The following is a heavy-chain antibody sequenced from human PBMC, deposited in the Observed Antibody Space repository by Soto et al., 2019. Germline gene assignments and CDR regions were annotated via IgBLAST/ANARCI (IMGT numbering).Heavy chain of an antibody. CDR1: GVPIGSGY. Sequence: SETLSLTCIVSGVPIGSGYCTWIRQSPGKGLEWIGDISHSGLRHYRAPLQSRLTISVDTSKTHFSLQLSSVTAADTAVYYCGRRSYYNGLGAFGCCGQGTLGTVAS. CDR3: GRRSYYNGLGAFGC. J-gene: IGHJ4*02. D-gene: IGHD3-10*01. CDR2: ISHSGLR. V-gene: IGHV4-59*01.